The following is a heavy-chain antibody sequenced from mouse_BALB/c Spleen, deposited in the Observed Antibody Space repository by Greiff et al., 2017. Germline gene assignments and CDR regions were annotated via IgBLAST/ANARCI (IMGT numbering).Heavy chain of an antibody. D-gene: IGHD1-1*01. CDR2: INPSNGRT. CDR1: GYTFTSYW. V-gene: IGHV1S81*02. CDR3: ARELRGYYYAMDY. J-gene: IGHJ4*01. Sequence: VQLQQSGAELVKPGASVKLSCKASGYTFTSYWMHWVKQRPGQGLEWIGEINPSNGRTNYNEKFKSKATLTVDKSSSTAYMQLSSLTSEDSAVYYCARELRGYYYAMDYWGQGTSVTVSS.